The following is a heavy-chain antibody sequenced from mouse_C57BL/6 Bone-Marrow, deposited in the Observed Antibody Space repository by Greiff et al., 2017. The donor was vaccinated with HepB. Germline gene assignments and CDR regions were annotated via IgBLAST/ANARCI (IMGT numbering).Heavy chain of an antibody. V-gene: IGHV10-1*01. D-gene: IGHD4-1*01. CDR3: VRPLGGWFAY. CDR2: IRSKSNNYAT. CDR1: GFSFNTYA. J-gene: IGHJ3*01. Sequence: VQLKESGGGLVQPKGSLKLSCAASGFSFNTYAMNWVRQAPGKGLEWVAHIRSKSNNYATYYADSVKDRFTISRDDSESMLYLQMNNLKTEDTAMYYCVRPLGGWFAYWGQGTLVTVSA.